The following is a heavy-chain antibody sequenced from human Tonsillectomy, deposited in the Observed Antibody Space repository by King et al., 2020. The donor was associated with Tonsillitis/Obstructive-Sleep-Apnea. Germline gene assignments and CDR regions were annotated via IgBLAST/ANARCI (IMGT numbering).Heavy chain of an antibody. V-gene: IGHV2-5*02. CDR2: IYWDDDK. CDR1: XXSLSXSXXG. Sequence: TLKESGPTLVKPTQXLTLTCXFSXXSLSXSXXGXGWIRQPXXKALXWXALIYWDDDKRYSPSLKSRLTITKDTSKNQVVLTMTNMDPVDTATYYCAXRXXXPIXXDAXXXXGXXXMXXVS. D-gene: IGHD3-22*01. J-gene: IGHJ3*01. CDR3: AXRXXXPIXXDAXXX.